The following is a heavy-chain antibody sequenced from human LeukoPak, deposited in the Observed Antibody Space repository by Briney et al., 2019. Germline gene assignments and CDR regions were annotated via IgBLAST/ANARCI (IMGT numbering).Heavy chain of an antibody. Sequence: PSETLSLTCTVSGGSISSSSYYWGWIRQPPGKGLEWLGSIYYSGSTYYNPSLKSRVTISVDTSKNQFSLKLSSVTAADTAVYYCARVDSSGWMDAFDIWGQGTMVTVSS. D-gene: IGHD6-19*01. CDR2: IYYSGST. V-gene: IGHV4-39*01. CDR1: GGSISSSSYY. J-gene: IGHJ3*02. CDR3: ARVDSSGWMDAFDI.